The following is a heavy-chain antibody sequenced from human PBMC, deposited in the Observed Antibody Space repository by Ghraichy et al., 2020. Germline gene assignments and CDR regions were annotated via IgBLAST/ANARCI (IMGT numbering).Heavy chain of an antibody. V-gene: IGHV4-61*02. J-gene: IGHJ4*02. CDR1: GGSISSGSYY. D-gene: IGHD2-15*01. CDR3: ARAVGRAAPPAY. CDR2: IYTSGST. Sequence: SETLSLTCTVSGGSISSGSYYWSWIRQPAGKGLEWIGRIYTSGSTNYNPSLKSRVTISVDTSKNQFSLKLSSVTAADTAVYYCARAVGRAAPPAYWGQGTLVTVSS.